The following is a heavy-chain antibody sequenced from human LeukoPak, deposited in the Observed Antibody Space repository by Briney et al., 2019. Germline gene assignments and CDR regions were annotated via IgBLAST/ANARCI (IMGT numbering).Heavy chain of an antibody. CDR1: GYTFSNFG. D-gene: IGHD3-22*01. CDR3: ARDSIYYYNSSSPKFDY. CDR2: ISGNNVHP. V-gene: IGHV1-18*04. Sequence: ASVKVSCKASGYTFSNFGISWVRQAPGQALEWIGWISGNNVHPHYGQKFQGRLTVTTDSSTSTAYMELRNLRSDDTAVYYCARDSIYYYNSSSPKFDYWGQGTLVTVSS. J-gene: IGHJ4*02.